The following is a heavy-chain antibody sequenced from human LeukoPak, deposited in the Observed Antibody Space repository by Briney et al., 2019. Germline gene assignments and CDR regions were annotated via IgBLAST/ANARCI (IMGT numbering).Heavy chain of an antibody. CDR2: IYYSGST. J-gene: IGHJ4*02. Sequence: SETLSLTRTVSGGSISSYYWSWMRQPPGKGLEWIGYIYYSGSTNYNPSLKSRVTISVDTSKNQFSLKLSSVTAADTAVYYCARVGCSGGSCHSGLDYWGQGTLVTVSS. CDR1: GGSISSYY. CDR3: ARVGCSGGSCHSGLDY. D-gene: IGHD2-15*01. V-gene: IGHV4-59*01.